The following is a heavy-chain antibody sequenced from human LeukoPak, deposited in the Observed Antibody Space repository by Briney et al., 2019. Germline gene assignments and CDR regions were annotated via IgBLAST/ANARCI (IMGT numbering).Heavy chain of an antibody. D-gene: IGHD5-24*01. CDR1: GASLNDYY. Sequence: SETLSLTCTVSGASLNDYYWSWIRQPPGKALEWIGSIHSSGSANSNPSLTSRVTISIDTSKNQFSLNLRSLTAADTAVYFCASGAADGYNFGFDYWGQGTLAAVSS. V-gene: IGHV4-59*12. CDR3: ASGAADGYNFGFDY. CDR2: IHSSGSA. J-gene: IGHJ4*02.